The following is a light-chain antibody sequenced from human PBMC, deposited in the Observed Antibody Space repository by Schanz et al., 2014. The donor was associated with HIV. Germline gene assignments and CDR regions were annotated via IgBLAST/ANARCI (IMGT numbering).Light chain of an antibody. J-gene: IGKJ4*01. CDR1: QSVSRNY. Sequence: EIVLTQSPGTLSLSPGERATLSCRASQSVSRNYLAWYQQKPGQAPRLLIYGAFSRATGIPDRFSGSGSGTDFTLTISSLQSEDFAVYFCQQYNNWPPELTFGGGTKVEVK. CDR2: GAF. CDR3: QQYNNWPPELT. V-gene: IGKV3-20*01.